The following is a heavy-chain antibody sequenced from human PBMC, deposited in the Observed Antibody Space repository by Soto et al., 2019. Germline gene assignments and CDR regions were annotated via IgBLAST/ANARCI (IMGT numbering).Heavy chain of an antibody. J-gene: IGHJ4*02. CDR2: IYYSGIT. D-gene: IGHD3-16*01. V-gene: IGHV4-59*01. CDR1: GGSISSYY. Sequence: QVQLQESGPGLVKPSETLSLTCTVSGGSISSYYWSWIRQPPGKGLEWIGYIYYSGITNYNPSLKSRVTRSVDSSKSQFSLNLSSVTAADTAIYYCGRGLMNFDYWGQGALVTVSS. CDR3: GRGLMNFDY.